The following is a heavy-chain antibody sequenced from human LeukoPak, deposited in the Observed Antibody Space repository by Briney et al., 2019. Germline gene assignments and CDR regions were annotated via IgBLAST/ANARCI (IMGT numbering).Heavy chain of an antibody. CDR3: ASANYYYYYMDV. CDR2: IFYSGST. CDR1: GGSISTSNYY. Sequence: SETLSLTCTVSGGSISTSNYYWGWIRQPPGKGLEWIGNIFYSGSTYYSPSLKSRVTISLDTSRNQFSLKLSSVTAADTAVYYCASANYYYYYMDVWGKGTTVTISS. V-gene: IGHV4-39*07. J-gene: IGHJ6*03.